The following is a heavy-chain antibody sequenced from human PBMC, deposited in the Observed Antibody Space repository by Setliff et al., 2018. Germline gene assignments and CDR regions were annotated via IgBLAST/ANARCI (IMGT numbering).Heavy chain of an antibody. CDR2: INPSSGRT. V-gene: IGHV1-46*01. D-gene: IGHD3-10*01. Sequence: ASVKVSCKASGYTFTSHYMHWVRQAPGLGLEWMGTINPSSGRTSYAQKLQGRVTMTRDTSISTAYMELSRLRSDDTAVYYCARVRGLGSMVRGVDYWGQGTLVTVSS. CDR3: ARVRGLGSMVRGVDY. J-gene: IGHJ4*02. CDR1: GYTFTSHY.